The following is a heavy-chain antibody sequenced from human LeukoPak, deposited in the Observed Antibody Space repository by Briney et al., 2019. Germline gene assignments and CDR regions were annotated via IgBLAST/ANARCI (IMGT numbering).Heavy chain of an antibody. CDR3: AKVAEVGATGYYYYMDV. CDR2: ISGSGGST. J-gene: IGHJ6*03. D-gene: IGHD1-26*01. V-gene: IGHV3-23*01. Sequence: GGSLRLSCAASGFIFSNYAVNWVRQAPGKGLEWVSAISGSGGSTYYADSVKGRFTISRDNSKNTLYLQMNGLRAEDTAVYYCAKVAEVGATGYYYYMDVWGKGTTVTISS. CDR1: GFIFSNYA.